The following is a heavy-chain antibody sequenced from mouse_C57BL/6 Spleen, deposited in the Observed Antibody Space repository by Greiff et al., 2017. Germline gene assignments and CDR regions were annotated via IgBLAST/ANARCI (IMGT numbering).Heavy chain of an antibody. CDR2: IHPKSGST. Sequence: QVQLQQSGTELVKPGASVKLSCKASGYTFTSYWMHWVKQRPGQGLEWIGMIHPKSGSTNYNEKFKGKATLTVDKSSNTAYMQLSSLTSEDSAVYYCAGFSTCVVYALDYWGQGTSVTVSS. CDR1: GYTFTSYW. D-gene: IGHD1-1*01. J-gene: IGHJ4*01. V-gene: IGHV1-64*01. CDR3: AGFSTCVVYALDY.